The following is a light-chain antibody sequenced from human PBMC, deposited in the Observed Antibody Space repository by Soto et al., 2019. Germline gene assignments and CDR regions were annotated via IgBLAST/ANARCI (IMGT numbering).Light chain of an antibody. CDR2: EVS. Sequence: QSALTQPPSASGSPGQSVTISCTGTSSDVGGYNYVSWYQQHPGKAPKVMIYEVSKRPSGVPARFSGSKSGNTASLTVFGLQAEDEADYYCSSYAGNNNLVFGGGTKVTVL. J-gene: IGLJ3*02. CDR3: SSYAGNNNLV. CDR1: SSDVGGYNY. V-gene: IGLV2-8*01.